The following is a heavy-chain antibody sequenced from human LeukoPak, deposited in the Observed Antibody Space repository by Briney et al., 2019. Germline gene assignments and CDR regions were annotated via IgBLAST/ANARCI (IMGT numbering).Heavy chain of an antibody. J-gene: IGHJ4*02. CDR3: GRDGDSSGYFYFDN. CDR2: ILHDGSNN. V-gene: IGHV3-30-3*01. D-gene: IGHD3-22*01. CDR1: GFTFSSYA. Sequence: GRSLRHFCAASGFTFSSYALHWVRQAPGKGLEWVAGILHDGSNNYYADSVKGRFTISRDNSKNTLSLQMNSLRADDTAVYYCGRDGDSSGYFYFDNWGQGTLVTVSS.